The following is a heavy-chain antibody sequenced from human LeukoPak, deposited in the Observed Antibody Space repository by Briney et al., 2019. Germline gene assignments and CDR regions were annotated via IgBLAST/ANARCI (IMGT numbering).Heavy chain of an antibody. Sequence: GESLKISCKGSGYSFTSYWIGWVRQMPGKGLEWMGIIYPGDSDTRYSPSFQGQVTISADKSISTAYLQWSSLKASDTAMYYCARLRRPSRRAKGYSSSQFDYWGQGTLVTVSS. CDR1: GYSFTSYW. V-gene: IGHV5-51*01. CDR3: ARLRRPSRRAKGYSSSQFDY. CDR2: IYPGDSDT. J-gene: IGHJ4*02. D-gene: IGHD6-19*01.